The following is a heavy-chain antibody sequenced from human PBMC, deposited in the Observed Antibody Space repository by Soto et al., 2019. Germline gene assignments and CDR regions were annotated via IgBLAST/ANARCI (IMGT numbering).Heavy chain of an antibody. J-gene: IGHJ4*02. CDR3: ARDLNPREDYDSSGPFDY. D-gene: IGHD3-22*01. CDR1: GGTFSSYA. Sequence: GASVKVSCNASGGTFSSYAISLVRQAPGQGLEWMGGIIPIFGTANYAQKFQGRVTITADESTSTAYMELSSLRSEDTAVYYCARDLNPREDYDSSGPFDYWGQGTLVTVSS. CDR2: IIPIFGTA. V-gene: IGHV1-69*13.